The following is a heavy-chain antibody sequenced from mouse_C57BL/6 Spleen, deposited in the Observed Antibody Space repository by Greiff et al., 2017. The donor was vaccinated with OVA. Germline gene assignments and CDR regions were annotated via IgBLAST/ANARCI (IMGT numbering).Heavy chain of an antibody. D-gene: IGHD2-4*01. CDR1: GYTFTSYW. J-gene: IGHJ4*01. CDR3: ARRYDYGSYAMDY. V-gene: IGHV1-55*01. Sequence: QVQLQQPGAELVKPGASVKMSCKASGYTFTSYWITWVKQRPGQGLEWIGDIYPGSGSTNYNEKFKSKATLTVDTSSSTAYMQLSSLTSEDSAVYYCARRYDYGSYAMDYWGQGTSVTVSS. CDR2: IYPGSGST.